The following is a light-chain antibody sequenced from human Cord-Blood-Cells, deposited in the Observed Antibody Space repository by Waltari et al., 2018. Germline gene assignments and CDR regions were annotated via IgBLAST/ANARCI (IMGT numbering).Light chain of an antibody. V-gene: IGLV2-14*01. CDR1: SSDVGGYNY. Sequence: QSALTQPASVSGSPGQSITISCTGTSSDVGGYNYVSWYQPHPGKAPTLMVYDVSNRPLGVSNRVSGSKSGNTASLTISGLQAEDEADYYCSSYTSSSTLYVFGTGTKVTVL. CDR2: DVS. J-gene: IGLJ1*01. CDR3: SSYTSSSTLYV.